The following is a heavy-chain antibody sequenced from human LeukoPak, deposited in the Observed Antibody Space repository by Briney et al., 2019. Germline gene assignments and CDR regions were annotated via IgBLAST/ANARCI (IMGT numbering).Heavy chain of an antibody. CDR3: ARGSRELYYFDY. J-gene: IGHJ4*02. CDR2: SYYSGST. Sequence: SETLSLTCTFSLGSISSYYWSWIRQPPARGVEWIGYSYYSGSTKYNPSLKSRVTISVDASKTQFSLKLNSVTAADTAVYYCARGSRELYYFDYWGQGTLVTVSS. D-gene: IGHD1-7*01. V-gene: IGHV4-59*01. CDR1: LGSISSYY.